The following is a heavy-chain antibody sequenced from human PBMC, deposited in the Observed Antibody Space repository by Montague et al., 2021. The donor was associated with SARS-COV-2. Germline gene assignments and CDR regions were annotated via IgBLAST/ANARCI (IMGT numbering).Heavy chain of an antibody. CDR1: GWRISSGGHY. D-gene: IGHD3-10*01. CDR3: ARGLFHSSQSKGHFEH. Sequence: TLSLTCTVSGWRISSGGHYWNWIRQVPGRGLEWIGSIYYSGSTYYNPSLKGRFSISVDTSRNQFSLKVKSLTAADTAKYFCARGLFHSSQSKGHFEHWGLGTLATVSP. CDR2: IYYSGST. V-gene: IGHV4-31*03. J-gene: IGHJ4*02.